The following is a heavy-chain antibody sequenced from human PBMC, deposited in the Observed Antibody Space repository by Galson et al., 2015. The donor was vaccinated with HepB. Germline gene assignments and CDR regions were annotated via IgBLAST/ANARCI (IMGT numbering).Heavy chain of an antibody. V-gene: IGHV1-3*01. D-gene: IGHD2-2*01. CDR1: GYTFTSYA. J-gene: IGHJ5*02. CDR2: INAGNGNT. Sequence: SVKVSCKASGYTFTSYAMHWVRQAPGQRLEWMGWINAGNGNTKYSRKFQGRVTITRDTSASTAYMELSSLRSEDTAVYYCARDLRGLGYCSSTSCSRGFDPWGQGTLVTVSS. CDR3: ARDLRGLGYCSSTSCSRGFDP.